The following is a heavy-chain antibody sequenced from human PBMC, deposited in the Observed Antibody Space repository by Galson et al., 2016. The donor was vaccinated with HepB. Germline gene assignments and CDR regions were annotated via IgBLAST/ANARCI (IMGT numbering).Heavy chain of an antibody. J-gene: IGHJ5*02. Sequence: SVKVSCKASGYTFSNSAIHWVRQAPGQGLEWMGWIIVGNGKTNYAQKFQGRVTITRDTSATTAYMELSNLRSEDTAVYYCARGIAVEPSANWFDPWGQGSLVTVSS. D-gene: IGHD2-2*01. V-gene: IGHV1-3*01. CDR2: IIVGNGKT. CDR1: GYTFSNSA. CDR3: ARGIAVEPSANWFDP.